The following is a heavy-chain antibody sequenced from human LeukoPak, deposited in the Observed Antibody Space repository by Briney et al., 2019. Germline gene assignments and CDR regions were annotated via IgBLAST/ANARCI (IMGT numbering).Heavy chain of an antibody. V-gene: IGHV3-21*01. D-gene: IGHD2-15*01. CDR3: ASPRKWCSGGSCYYFDY. Sequence: GGSLRLSCVASGFTFSSCSMNWVRQAPGKGLEWVSSISSSSSYIYYADSVKGRFTISRDNAKNSLYLQMNSLRAEDTAVYYCASPRKWCSGGSCYYFDYWGQGTLVTVSS. J-gene: IGHJ4*02. CDR2: ISSSSSYI. CDR1: GFTFSSCS.